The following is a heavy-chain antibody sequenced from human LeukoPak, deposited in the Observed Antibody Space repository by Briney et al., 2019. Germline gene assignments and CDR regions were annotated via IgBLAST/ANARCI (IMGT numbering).Heavy chain of an antibody. CDR2: IRYDGSNK. CDR3: AKDGGPEITMIVVVTPYFDY. V-gene: IGHV3-30*02. D-gene: IGHD3-22*01. J-gene: IGHJ4*02. CDR1: RFTFSSYG. Sequence: GGSLRLSCAASRFTFSSYGMHWVRQAPGKGLEWVAFIRYDGSNKYYADSVKGRFTISRDNSKNTLYLQMNSLRAEDTAVYYCAKDGGPEITMIVVVTPYFDYWGQGTLVTVSS.